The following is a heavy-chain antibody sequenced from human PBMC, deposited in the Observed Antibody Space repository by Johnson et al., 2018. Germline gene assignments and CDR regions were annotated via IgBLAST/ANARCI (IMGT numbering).Heavy chain of an antibody. D-gene: IGHD4-23*01. J-gene: IGHJ3*02. CDR3: AIGGNGAFDI. V-gene: IGHV4-59*01. Sequence: QVQLQESGPGLVKPSETLSLTCTVSGGSISSYYWSWIRQPPGKGLEWIGYIYYSGSTNYNPSLKSRVTISVDTSKNQFSLKLSSVTAADTAVYYWAIGGNGAFDIWGQGTMVTVSS. CDR2: IYYSGST. CDR1: GGSISSYY.